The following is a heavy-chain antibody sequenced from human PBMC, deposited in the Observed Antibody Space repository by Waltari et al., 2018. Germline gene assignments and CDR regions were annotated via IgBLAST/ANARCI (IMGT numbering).Heavy chain of an antibody. CDR3: ARDWAYGFDM. Sequence: EARLVASGGGLVQPGGSLRLSCRDSGISFSSQWMSWVRQAPGKGPEWVANMRPDDSERFYVDSVQGRFTISRDNAKNTLYLQMNSLSPEDTALYYCARDWAYGFDMWGQGTMVTVSS. J-gene: IGHJ3*02. CDR1: GISFSSQW. D-gene: IGHD7-27*01. CDR2: MRPDDSER. V-gene: IGHV3-7*01.